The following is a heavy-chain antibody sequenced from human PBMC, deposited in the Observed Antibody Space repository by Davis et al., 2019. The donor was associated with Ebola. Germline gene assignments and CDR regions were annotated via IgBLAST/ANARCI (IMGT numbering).Heavy chain of an antibody. J-gene: IGHJ6*04. Sequence: GGSLRLSCAASGFTFSSYAMHWVRQAPGKGLEWVAVISYDGSNKYYADSVKGRFTISRDNSKNTLYLQMNSLRAEDTAVYYCARQGRNYYYYGMDVWGKGTTVTVSS. V-gene: IGHV3-30*04. CDR3: ARQGRNYYYYGMDV. CDR2: ISYDGSNK. CDR1: GFTFSSYA.